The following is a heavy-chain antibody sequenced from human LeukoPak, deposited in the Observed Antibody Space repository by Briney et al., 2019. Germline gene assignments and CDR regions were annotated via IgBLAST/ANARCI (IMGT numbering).Heavy chain of an antibody. Sequence: PGGSLRLSCAASGFTFSSYGMHWVRQAPGKGLEWVAVISYDGSNKYYADSVKGRFTISRDNSKNTLYLQMNSLRAEDAAVYYCAKAAHYYDSSGYYYSYYYYGMDVWGQGTTVTVSS. V-gene: IGHV3-30*18. D-gene: IGHD3-22*01. CDR2: ISYDGSNK. J-gene: IGHJ6*02. CDR1: GFTFSSYG. CDR3: AKAAHYYDSSGYYYSYYYYGMDV.